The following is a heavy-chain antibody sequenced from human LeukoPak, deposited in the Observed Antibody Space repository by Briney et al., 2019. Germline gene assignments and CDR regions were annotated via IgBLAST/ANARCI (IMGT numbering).Heavy chain of an antibody. CDR1: GFTFSTFA. CDR2: IFPSGGEI. D-gene: IGHD6-13*01. CDR3: ARAGQQLVPKSPYYYYYMDV. V-gene: IGHV3-23*01. Sequence: GGSLRLSCAASGFTFSTFAMIWVRQPPGKGLEWVSSIFPSGGEIHYADSVKGRFTISRDNSKNTLYLQMNSLRAEDTAVYYCARAGQQLVPKSPYYYYYMDVWGKGTTVTVSS. J-gene: IGHJ6*03.